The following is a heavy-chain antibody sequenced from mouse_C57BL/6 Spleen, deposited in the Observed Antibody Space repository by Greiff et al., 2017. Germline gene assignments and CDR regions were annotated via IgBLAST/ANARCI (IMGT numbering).Heavy chain of an antibody. J-gene: IGHJ4*01. CDR1: GFTFSDYG. CDR2: ISSGSSTI. D-gene: IGHD1-1*01. CDR3: AIITTVVATGDAMDY. Sequence: EVKLVESGGGLVKPGGSLKLSCAASGFTFSDYGMHWVRQAPEKGLEWVAYISSGSSTIYYADTVKGRFTISRDNAKTTLFLQMTSLRSEDTAMYYCAIITTVVATGDAMDYWGQGTSVTVSS. V-gene: IGHV5-17*01.